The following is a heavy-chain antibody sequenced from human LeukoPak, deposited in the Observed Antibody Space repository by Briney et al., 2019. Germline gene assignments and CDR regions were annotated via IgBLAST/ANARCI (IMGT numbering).Heavy chain of an antibody. V-gene: IGHV2-5*02. CDR3: AHGQWLMNYFDP. CDR2: IYWDDDK. D-gene: IGHD6-19*01. J-gene: IGHJ5*02. Sequence: SGPTLVNPTQTLTLTCTFSGFSLNTSGVGVGWIRQPPGRALEWLALIYWDDDKRYSPSLKSRLTITKDASKNQVVLTMTNMDPVDTATYYCAHGQWLMNYFDPWGQGMLVTVSS. CDR1: GFSLNTSGVG.